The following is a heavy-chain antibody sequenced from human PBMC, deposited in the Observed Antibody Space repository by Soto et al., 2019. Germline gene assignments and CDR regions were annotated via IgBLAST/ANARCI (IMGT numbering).Heavy chain of an antibody. J-gene: IGHJ4*02. Sequence: QVQLVESGGGVVQPGRSLRLSCAASGFTFSSYGMHWVRQAPGKGLEWVAIILYDGSEKYYAGSVKGRFTISRDNSKNTLDLHMNSLRAEDTAVYDCAKGAVTSSLYYFDYWGQGTLVTVSS. CDR3: AKGAVTSSLYYFDY. CDR2: ILYDGSEK. V-gene: IGHV3-30*18. CDR1: GFTFSSYG. D-gene: IGHD4-17*01.